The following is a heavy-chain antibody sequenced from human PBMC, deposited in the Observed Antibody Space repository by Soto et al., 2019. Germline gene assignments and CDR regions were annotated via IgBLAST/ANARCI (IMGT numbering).Heavy chain of an antibody. CDR1: GDCCDSNTW. CDR2: IYRTGST. Sequence: SENLALGCAVSGDCCDSNTWWTGVRQPPGKGLEWIGEIYRTGSTNYNPSLKSRVTISLDKSENQFSLKVTSLTAADTAVYYCSSGEPGTLDS. CDR3: SSGEPGTLDS. V-gene: IGHV4-4*02. J-gene: IGHJ5*01. D-gene: IGHD6-25*01.